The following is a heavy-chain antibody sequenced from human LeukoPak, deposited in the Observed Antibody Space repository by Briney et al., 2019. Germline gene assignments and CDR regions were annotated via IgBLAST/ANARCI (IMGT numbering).Heavy chain of an antibody. D-gene: IGHD3-16*01. CDR3: AKALTRWAFDM. CDR2: MSLSTSGK. J-gene: IGHJ3*02. V-gene: IGHV3-23*01. CDR1: GFSFSDYD. Sequence: GGSLRLSCAASGFSFSDYDMSWVRQAPGKGLEWVSSMSLSTSGKTYADSVKGRFTVSTDKAKNTLYLQMDSLRAEDTAIYYCAKALTRWAFDMWGQGTMVTVSS.